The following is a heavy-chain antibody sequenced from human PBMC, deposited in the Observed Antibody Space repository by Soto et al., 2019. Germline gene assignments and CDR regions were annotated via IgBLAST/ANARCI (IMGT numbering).Heavy chain of an antibody. Sequence: ASVKVSCKASGYTFTSYGISWVRQAPGQGLEWMGWISAYNGNTNYAQKLQGRVTMTTDTSTSTAYMELRSLRSDDTAVYYCARWEPMVATKLKFTDYWGQGTLVTVSS. V-gene: IGHV1-18*01. J-gene: IGHJ4*02. CDR2: ISAYNGNT. D-gene: IGHD5-12*01. CDR3: ARWEPMVATKLKFTDY. CDR1: GYTFTSYG.